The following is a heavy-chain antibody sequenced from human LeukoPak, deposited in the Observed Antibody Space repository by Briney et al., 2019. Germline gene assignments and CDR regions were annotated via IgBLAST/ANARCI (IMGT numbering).Heavy chain of an antibody. CDR1: GGTFSSYA. D-gene: IGHD3-22*01. J-gene: IGHJ4*02. Sequence: GASVKVSCKASGGTFSSYAISWVRQAPGQGLEWMGRILPMLDREKYAQQFQDRLTITADKSTSTAYMKLSSLRSDDTAVYYCARERVVYYDSSAYPDYWGQGTLVTVSS. CDR2: ILPMLDRE. V-gene: IGHV1-69*04. CDR3: ARERVVYYDSSAYPDY.